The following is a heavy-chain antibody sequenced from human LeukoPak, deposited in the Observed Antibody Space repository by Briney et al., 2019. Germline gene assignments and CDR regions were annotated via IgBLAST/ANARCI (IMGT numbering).Heavy chain of an antibody. CDR1: QVTFTSYR. CDR3: ATDGRGFDP. J-gene: IGHJ5*02. CDR2: IIPILGIA. V-gene: IGHV1-69*04. D-gene: IGHD1-26*01. Sequence: EASLKLSCTASQVTFTSYRISWVRQAPGQGLEWMGRIIPILGIANYAQKFQGRVTITADKSTSTAYMELSSLRSEDTSVYYCATDGRGFDPWGQGTLGTVSP.